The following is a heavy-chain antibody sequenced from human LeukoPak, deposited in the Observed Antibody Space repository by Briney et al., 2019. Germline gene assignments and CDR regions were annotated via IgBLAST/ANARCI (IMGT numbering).Heavy chain of an antibody. CDR1: GYTFTDYY. D-gene: IGHD3-10*01. J-gene: IGHJ3*01. CDR2: INPISGGT. CDR3: ARPISGPLSFWAFDV. V-gene: IGHV1-2*02. Sequence: ASVKVSCKTSGYTFTDYYMQWVRRAPGQGLEWMGWINPISGGTNYAQNFQARVTMTRDTSINTAYMELSSLTSDDTAVYYCARPISGPLSFWAFDVWGQGTMVTVSS.